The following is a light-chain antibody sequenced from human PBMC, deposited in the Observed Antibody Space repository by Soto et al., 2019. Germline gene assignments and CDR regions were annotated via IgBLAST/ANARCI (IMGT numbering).Light chain of an antibody. CDR3: ISKTRSRTPLV. V-gene: IGLV2-14*01. CDR2: EVN. J-gene: IGLJ1*01. CDR1: SSDVGGYNY. Sequence: QSALTQPASVSGSPGQSITISCTGTSSDVGGYNYVSWYQQHPGNAPRLMIYEVNNRPSGVPNRFSGSKSGNTASLTISGLQAEDGADYYCISKTRSRTPLVFGTGTKLTVL.